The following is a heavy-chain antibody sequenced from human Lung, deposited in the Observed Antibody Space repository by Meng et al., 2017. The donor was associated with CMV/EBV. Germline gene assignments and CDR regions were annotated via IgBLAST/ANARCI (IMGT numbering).Heavy chain of an antibody. CDR3: ANSPGVYGFFFDY. CDR2: ISGSGLST. CDR1: GFTFSNYA. Sequence: GESLKISCAASGFTFSNYAISWVRQAPGKGLEWVSTISGSGLSTYSADSVKGRFTISRDNSKNTLYLQMFNLRAADTAVYYCANSPGVYGFFFDYWGQGTXVTVSS. D-gene: IGHD3-10*01. J-gene: IGHJ4*02. V-gene: IGHV3-23*01.